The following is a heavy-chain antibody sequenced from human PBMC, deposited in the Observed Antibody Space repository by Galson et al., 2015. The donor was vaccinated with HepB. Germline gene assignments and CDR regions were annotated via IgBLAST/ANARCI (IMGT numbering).Heavy chain of an antibody. CDR3: TRNGYSYGLDY. Sequence: SLRLSCAASGFTFSSYWMHWVRQAPGKGLEWVSRINSDGSSTSYADSVKGRFTISRDNAKNTLYLQMNSLRAEDTAVYYCTRNGYSYGLDYWGQGTLVTVSS. CDR1: GFTFSSYW. V-gene: IGHV3-74*01. CDR2: INSDGSST. J-gene: IGHJ4*02. D-gene: IGHD5-18*01.